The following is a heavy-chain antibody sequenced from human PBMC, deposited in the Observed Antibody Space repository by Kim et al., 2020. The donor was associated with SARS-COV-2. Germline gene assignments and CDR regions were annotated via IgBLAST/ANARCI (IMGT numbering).Heavy chain of an antibody. D-gene: IGHD3-22*01. Sequence: SETLSLTCTVSGGSISSYYWSWIRQPAGKGLEWIGRIFTSGSTNYNPSLKSRVTMSVDTSKNQLSLKLTSVTAADTALYYCARDHPPYNYDSSGWPPLFDYWGQGTLVTVSS. CDR2: IFTSGST. J-gene: IGHJ4*02. V-gene: IGHV4-4*07. CDR3: ARDHPPYNYDSSGWPPLFDY. CDR1: GGSISSYY.